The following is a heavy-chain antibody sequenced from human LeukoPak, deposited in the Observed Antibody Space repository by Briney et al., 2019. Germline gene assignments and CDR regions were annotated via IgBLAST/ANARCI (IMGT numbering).Heavy chain of an antibody. Sequence: AGGSLRLSCAASGFTFSSYSMNWVRQAPGKGLEWVSSISSSSSYIYYADSVKGRFTISRDNAKNSLYLQMNSLRAEGTAVYYCARGGNTAMVYPFDYWGQGTLVTVSS. D-gene: IGHD5-18*01. CDR3: ARGGNTAMVYPFDY. CDR2: ISSSSSYI. V-gene: IGHV3-21*01. J-gene: IGHJ4*02. CDR1: GFTFSSYS.